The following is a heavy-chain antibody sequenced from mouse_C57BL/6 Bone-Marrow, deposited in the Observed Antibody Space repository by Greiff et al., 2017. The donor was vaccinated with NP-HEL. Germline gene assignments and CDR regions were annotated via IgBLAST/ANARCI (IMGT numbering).Heavy chain of an antibody. D-gene: IGHD1-1*01. CDR1: GFTFSSYA. V-gene: IGHV5-4*03. CDR3: ARGAYGSSLYYFDY. CDR2: ISDGGSST. Sequence: EVMLVESGGGLVKPGGSLKLSCAASGFTFSSYAMSWVRQTPEKRLEWVATISDGGSSTYYPDNVKGRFTISRDNAKNNLYLQMSHLKSEDTAMYYCARGAYGSSLYYFDYWGQGTTLTVSS. J-gene: IGHJ2*01.